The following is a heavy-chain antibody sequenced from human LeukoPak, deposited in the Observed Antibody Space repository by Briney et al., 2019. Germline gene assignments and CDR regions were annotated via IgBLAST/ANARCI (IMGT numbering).Heavy chain of an antibody. D-gene: IGHD3-10*01. CDR1: GGSISSYY. J-gene: IGHJ4*02. CDR3: ARDADGSGMFDY. V-gene: IGHV4-59*01. CDR2: IYYSGST. Sequence: SETLSLTCTVSGGSISSYYWSWIRQPPGKGLEWVGYIYYSGSTNYNPSLKSRVTISVDTSKNQFSLKLSSVTAADTAVYYCARDADGSGMFDYWGQGTLVTVSS.